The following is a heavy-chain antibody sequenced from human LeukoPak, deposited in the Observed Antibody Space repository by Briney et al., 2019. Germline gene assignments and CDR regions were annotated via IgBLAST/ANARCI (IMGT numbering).Heavy chain of an antibody. D-gene: IGHD6-19*01. J-gene: IGHJ4*02. V-gene: IGHV4-61*01. Sequence: SETLSLTCTVSGGSVSSGSYYWSWIRQPPGRGLEWIGYIYYSGSTNYNPSLKSRVTISVDTSKNQFSLKLSSVPAADTAVYYCARRYSSGWYPVFDYWGQGTLVTVSS. CDR2: IYYSGST. CDR3: ARRYSSGWYPVFDY. CDR1: GGSVSSGSYY.